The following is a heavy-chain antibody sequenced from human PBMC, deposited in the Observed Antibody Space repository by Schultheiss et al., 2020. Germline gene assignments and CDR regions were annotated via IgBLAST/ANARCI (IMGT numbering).Heavy chain of an antibody. V-gene: IGHV3-33*01. Sequence: GGSLRLSCAASGFTFSSYGMHWVRQAPGKGLEWVALIWYDGSNKFYAGSVRGRFTISRDISKNTLYLQVNSLRAEDTAVYYCAREGAPSYCSGGSCYEGYGMDVWGRGTTVTVSS. CDR3: AREGAPSYCSGGSCYEGYGMDV. D-gene: IGHD2-15*01. CDR2: IWYDGSNK. CDR1: GFTFSSYG. J-gene: IGHJ6*04.